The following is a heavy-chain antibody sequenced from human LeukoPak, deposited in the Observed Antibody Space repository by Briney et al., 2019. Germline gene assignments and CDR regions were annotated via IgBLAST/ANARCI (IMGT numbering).Heavy chain of an antibody. J-gene: IGHJ4*02. CDR3: AKAPAGSSTGQVDY. CDR2: ISDSGGST. CDR1: GFTFSSYA. Sequence: GGSLRLSCAASGFTFSSYAMSWVRQAPGKGLEWVSSISDSGGSTYYADSVKGRFTISRDNSKNTLYLQMNSLRAEDTAVHYCAKAPAGSSTGQVDYWGQGTLVTVSS. V-gene: IGHV3-23*01. D-gene: IGHD2-2*01.